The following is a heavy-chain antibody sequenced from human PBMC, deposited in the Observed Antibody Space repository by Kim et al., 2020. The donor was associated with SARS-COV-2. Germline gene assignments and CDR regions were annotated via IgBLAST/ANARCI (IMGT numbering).Heavy chain of an antibody. J-gene: IGHJ5*02. D-gene: IGHD6-6*01. Sequence: SETLSLTCAVYGGSFSGYYWSWIRQPPGKGLEWIGEINHSGSTNYNPSLKSRVTISVDTSKNQFSLKLSSVTAADTAVYYCASSPWGGIAARDPWGQGTL. CDR1: GGSFSGYY. V-gene: IGHV4-34*01. CDR2: INHSGST. CDR3: ASSPWGGIAARDP.